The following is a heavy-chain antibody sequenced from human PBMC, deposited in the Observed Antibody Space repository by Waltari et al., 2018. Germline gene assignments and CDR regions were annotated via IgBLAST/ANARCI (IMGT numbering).Heavy chain of an antibody. Sequence: EVQLVPSGAEVKTPGESLTMSCKGSGYSFTSYLLGWVRQMPGKGLEWMGIIYPGDSDTRYSPSFQGQVTISADKSIGTAYLQWSSLKASDTAMYYCTRRAYCGDDCYPRDAFDIWGQGTMVTVSS. CDR1: GYSFTSYL. V-gene: IGHV5-51*01. J-gene: IGHJ3*02. CDR3: TRRAYCGDDCYPRDAFDI. CDR2: IYPGDSDT. D-gene: IGHD2-21*02.